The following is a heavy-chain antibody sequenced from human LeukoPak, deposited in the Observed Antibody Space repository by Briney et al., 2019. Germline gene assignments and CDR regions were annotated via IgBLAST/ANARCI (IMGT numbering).Heavy chain of an antibody. Sequence: PGGTLRLSCAASGFTFSSYGMSWVRQAPGKGLEWVATIRSYSSYIHYADSVKGRFIISRDDAKKSMYLQMNSLRVEDTAVYFCARYSEVYYYVDVWGTGTTVTVSS. J-gene: IGHJ6*03. CDR2: IRSYSSYI. CDR3: ARYSEVYYYVDV. D-gene: IGHD2-21*01. CDR1: GFTFSSYG. V-gene: IGHV3-21*01.